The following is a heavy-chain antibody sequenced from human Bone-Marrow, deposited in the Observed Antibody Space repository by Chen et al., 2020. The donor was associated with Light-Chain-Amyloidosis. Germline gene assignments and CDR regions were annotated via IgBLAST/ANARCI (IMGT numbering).Heavy chain of an antibody. J-gene: IGHJ6*03. CDR1: GGSFSGYY. D-gene: IGHD3-3*01. CDR2: INHSGST. Sequence: QVQLQQWGAGLLKPSENLSLTCAVYGGSFSGYYWSWIRQPPGKGLEWIGEINHSGSTNYNPSLKSRVTISVDTSKNQFSLKLSSVTAADTAVYYCARGTHYDFWSGYYYYYMDVWGKGTTVTVSS. CDR3: ARGTHYDFWSGYYYYYMDV. V-gene: IGHV4-34*01.